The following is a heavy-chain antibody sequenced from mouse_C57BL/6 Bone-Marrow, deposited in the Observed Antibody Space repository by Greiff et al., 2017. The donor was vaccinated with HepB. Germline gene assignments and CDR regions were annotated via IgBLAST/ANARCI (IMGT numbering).Heavy chain of an antibody. V-gene: IGHV1-82*01. CDR2: IYPGDGDT. CDR3: ARSVYGSSPAWFAY. J-gene: IGHJ3*01. CDR1: GYAFSSSW. D-gene: IGHD1-1*01. Sequence: VQLKESGPELVKPGASVKISCKASGYAFSSSWMNWVKQRPGKGLEWIGRIYPGDGDTNYNGKFKGKATLTADKSSSTAYMQLSSLTSEDSAVYFCARSVYGSSPAWFAYWGQGTLVTVSA.